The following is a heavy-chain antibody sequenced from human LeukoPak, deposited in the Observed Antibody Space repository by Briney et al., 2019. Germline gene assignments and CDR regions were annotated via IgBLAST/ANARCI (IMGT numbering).Heavy chain of an antibody. Sequence: PSETLSLTCTVSGGSISSDYWSWIRQPPGKGLEWIGYIYYSGSTNYNPSLKSRVTISVDTSKNQFSLKLSSVTAAATAVYYCARGVVVAATHFDYWGQGTLVTVSS. V-gene: IGHV4-59*01. CDR3: ARGVVVAATHFDY. CDR2: IYYSGST. J-gene: IGHJ4*02. CDR1: GGSISSDY. D-gene: IGHD2-15*01.